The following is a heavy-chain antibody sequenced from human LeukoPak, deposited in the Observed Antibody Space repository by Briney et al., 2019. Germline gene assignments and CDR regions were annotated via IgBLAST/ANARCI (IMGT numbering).Heavy chain of an antibody. CDR3: AKNIAVAGTNYYYGMDV. D-gene: IGHD6-19*01. V-gene: IGHV3-53*01. J-gene: IGHJ6*04. CDR2: IYSCGST. Sequence: GGSLRLSCAASGFTVSSNYMSWVRQAPGKGLEWVSVIYSCGSTYYADSVKGRFTISRDNSKNTLYLQMNSLRAEDTAVYYCAKNIAVAGTNYYYGMDVWGKGTTVTVSS. CDR1: GFTVSSNY.